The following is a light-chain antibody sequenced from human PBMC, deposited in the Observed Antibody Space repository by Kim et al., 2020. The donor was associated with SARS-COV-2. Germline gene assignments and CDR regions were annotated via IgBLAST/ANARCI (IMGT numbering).Light chain of an antibody. CDR1: QSVSGY. CDR2: DAS. CDR3: QQRSDWPLT. V-gene: IGKV3-11*01. J-gene: IGKJ4*01. Sequence: LAPGESASRSCRDSQSVSGYLTWCQQKPGQAPRLLIYDASNRATGSPARFSGSGSGTDFTLTISSLEPEDFAVYYCQQRSDWPLTFGGGTKVDIK.